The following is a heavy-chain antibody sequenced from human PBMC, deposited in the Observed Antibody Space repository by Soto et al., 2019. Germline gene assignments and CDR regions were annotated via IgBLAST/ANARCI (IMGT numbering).Heavy chain of an antibody. CDR3: AHRRANPRWFDP. J-gene: IGHJ5*02. V-gene: IGHV2-5*02. Sequence: QITLKESGPTLVKPTQTLTLTCTFSGFSLTTSGVGVGWIRQPPGKALEWLALIYWDDDKRYSPSLKSRLTITKHTSKNQVVLTMTNMDPVDTATYYCAHRRANPRWFDPWGQGTLVTVSS. CDR1: GFSLTTSGVG. CDR2: IYWDDDK.